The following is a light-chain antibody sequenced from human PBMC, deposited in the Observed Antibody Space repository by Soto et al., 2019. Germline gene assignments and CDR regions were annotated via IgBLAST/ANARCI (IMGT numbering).Light chain of an antibody. CDR3: TSYSSSSTLVL. CDR2: DVN. J-gene: IGLJ2*01. V-gene: IGLV2-14*01. CDR1: SRDIGGFNY. Sequence: QSVLTQPASVSGSLGQSITISCTGTSRDIGGFNYVSWYQQHPGKAPKLMIYDVNYRPSGVSDRFSASKSDNTASLTISGLQAEDEADYYCTSYSSSSTLVLFGGGTKVTVL.